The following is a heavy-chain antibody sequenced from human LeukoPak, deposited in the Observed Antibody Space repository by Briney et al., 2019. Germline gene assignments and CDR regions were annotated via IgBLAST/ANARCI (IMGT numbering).Heavy chain of an antibody. J-gene: IGHJ5*02. CDR1: GYSFTSYW. Sequence: GESLKISCKGSGYSFTSYWIGWVRQMPGKGLEWMGIIYPGDSDTRYSPSFQGQVTISADKSISTAYLQWSSLKASDTAMYYCARQLDTAMFWVRGNWFDPWGQGTLVTVSS. V-gene: IGHV5-51*01. CDR3: ARQLDTAMFWVRGNWFDP. CDR2: IYPGDSDT. D-gene: IGHD5-18*01.